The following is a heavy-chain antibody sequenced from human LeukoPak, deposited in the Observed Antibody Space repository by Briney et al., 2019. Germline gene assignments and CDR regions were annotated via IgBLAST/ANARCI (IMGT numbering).Heavy chain of an antibody. CDR3: AKDGPASGDY. D-gene: IGHD2-2*01. V-gene: IGHV3-23*01. CDR2: INCSGGTT. Sequence: GSLGLSFGASGFPFRTYAMSWVRPAPGKGGEGVSGINCSGGTTYYTDSVKGRFTISRDNSKTTLYLQMNSLRAEDTAVYYCAKDGPASGDYWGQGTLVTVSS. CDR1: GFPFRTYA. J-gene: IGHJ4*02.